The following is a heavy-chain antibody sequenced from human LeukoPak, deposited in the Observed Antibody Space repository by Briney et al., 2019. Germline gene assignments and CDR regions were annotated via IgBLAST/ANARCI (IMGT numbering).Heavy chain of an antibody. CDR2: ISNSGDTK. Sequence: GGSLRLSCVGSGFIFSGYWMNWVRQAPGQGLEWVSWISNSGDTKHYADSVKGRFTISRDNAKNSLYLQMNSLRAEDTAVYYCAREGLRKAYYFDYWGQGTLVTVSS. CDR1: GFIFSGYW. D-gene: IGHD4-17*01. J-gene: IGHJ4*02. V-gene: IGHV3-11*01. CDR3: AREGLRKAYYFDY.